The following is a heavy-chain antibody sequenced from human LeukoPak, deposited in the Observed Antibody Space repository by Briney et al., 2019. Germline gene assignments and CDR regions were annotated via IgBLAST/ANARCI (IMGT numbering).Heavy chain of an antibody. CDR3: AREPGYFIDY. Sequence: PGGSLRLSCAASGFTFSSHTMSWVRQAPGKGLEWVGFIRSKAYGVTTEYAASVKGRFTISRDDSKSIAYLQMSSLKTEDTAVYYCAREPGYFIDYWGQGTLVTVSS. V-gene: IGHV3-49*04. D-gene: IGHD6-13*01. CDR1: GFTFSSHT. J-gene: IGHJ4*02. CDR2: IRSKAYGVTT.